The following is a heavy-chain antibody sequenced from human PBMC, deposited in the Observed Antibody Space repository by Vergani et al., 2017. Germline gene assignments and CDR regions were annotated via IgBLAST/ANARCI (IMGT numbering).Heavy chain of an antibody. J-gene: IGHJ3*02. CDR3: ARSGIAVAGTPIKEAFDI. CDR1: GYSFTSYW. CDR2: IDPSDSYT. Sequence: EVQLVQSGAEVKTPGASLRISCKGSGYSFTSYWISWVRQMPGKGLEWMGRIDPSDSYTNYSPSFQGHVTISAGKSISTAYLQWSSRKASDTAMYYCARSGIAVAGTPIKEAFDIWGQGTMVTVSS. D-gene: IGHD6-19*01. V-gene: IGHV5-10-1*03.